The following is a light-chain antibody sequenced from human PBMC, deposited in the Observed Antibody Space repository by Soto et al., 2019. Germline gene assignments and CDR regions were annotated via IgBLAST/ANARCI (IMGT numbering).Light chain of an antibody. CDR1: RNISRK. J-gene: IGKJ4*01. V-gene: IGKV3-15*01. CDR2: AAS. CDR3: QQYYDYPPLI. Sequence: EIVMTQSPATLSVSPGERATLSCRASRNISRKLAWYQQKPGQAPRPLISAASTMSTGIPARFSGSGSGTEFTLTISSLQSEDFAVYYCQQYYDYPPLIFGGGTKVEIK.